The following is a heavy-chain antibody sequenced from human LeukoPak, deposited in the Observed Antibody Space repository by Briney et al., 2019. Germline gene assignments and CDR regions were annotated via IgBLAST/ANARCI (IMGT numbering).Heavy chain of an antibody. CDR3: ARATLDIVVVPAWFWFDP. V-gene: IGHV4-4*02. Sequence: SGTLSLTCAVSGGSISSSNWWSWVRQPPGKGLEWIGYIYHSGSTYYNPSLKSRVTISVDRSKNQFPLKLSSVTAADTAVYYCARATLDIVVVPAWFWFDPWGQGTLVTVSS. D-gene: IGHD2-2*01. J-gene: IGHJ5*02. CDR1: GGSISSSNW. CDR2: IYHSGST.